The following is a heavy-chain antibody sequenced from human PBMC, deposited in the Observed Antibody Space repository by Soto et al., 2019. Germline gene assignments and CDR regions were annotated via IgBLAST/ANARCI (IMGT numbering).Heavy chain of an antibody. Sequence: ASVKVSCKASGGTFSSYAISWVRQAPGQGLEWMGGIIPIFGTANYAQKFQGRVTITADESTGTAYMELSSLRSEDTAVYYCARPDEYYYDSSGYYPFDYWGQGTLVTVSS. CDR1: GGTFSSYA. CDR3: ARPDEYYYDSSGYYPFDY. CDR2: IIPIFGTA. D-gene: IGHD3-22*01. J-gene: IGHJ4*02. V-gene: IGHV1-69*13.